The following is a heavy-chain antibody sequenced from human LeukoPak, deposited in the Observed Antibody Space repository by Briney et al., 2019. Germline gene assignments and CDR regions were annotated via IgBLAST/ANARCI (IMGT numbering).Heavy chain of an antibody. CDR3: TTEKWGSTH. D-gene: IGHD1-26*01. J-gene: IGHJ4*02. CDR1: GLTFSAAW. CDR2: IKNKADGATT. Sequence: PGGSLRLSCAASGLTFSAAWMNWVRQAPGKRLEWVGRIKNKADGATTEYSAPVRGRFSISRDDSSDTLYLQMNNLKTEDTAVYYCTTEKWGSTHWGQGTRVTVSS. V-gene: IGHV3-15*07.